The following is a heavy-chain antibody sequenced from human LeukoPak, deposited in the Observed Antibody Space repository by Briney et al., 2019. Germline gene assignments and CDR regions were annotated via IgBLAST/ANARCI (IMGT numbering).Heavy chain of an antibody. D-gene: IGHD2-8*01. CDR3: STDPGLLIY. CDR1: GFTFSDYY. J-gene: IGHJ4*01. Sequence: GGSLRLSCAASGFTFSDYYMSWIRQAPGKGLEWVSYISSSGSTIYYADSVKGRFTISRDNAKNSLYLQMNSLRPDDTALYYCSTDPGLLIYWGHGTLVTVSS. V-gene: IGHV3-11*01. CDR2: ISSSGSTI.